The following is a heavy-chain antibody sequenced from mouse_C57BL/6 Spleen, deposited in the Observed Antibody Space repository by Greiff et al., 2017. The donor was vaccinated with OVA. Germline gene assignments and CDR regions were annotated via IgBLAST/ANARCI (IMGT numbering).Heavy chain of an antibody. CDR2: IYPGSGNT. CDR3: ARSGYYDYDSWFAY. J-gene: IGHJ3*01. D-gene: IGHD2-4*01. CDR1: GYSFTSYY. Sequence: VKLMESGPELVKPGASVKISCKASGYSFTSYYIHWVKQRPGQGLEWIGWIYPGSGNTKYNEKFKGKATLTADTSSSTAYMQLSSLTSEDSAVYYCARSGYYDYDSWFAYWGQGTLVTVSA. V-gene: IGHV1-66*01.